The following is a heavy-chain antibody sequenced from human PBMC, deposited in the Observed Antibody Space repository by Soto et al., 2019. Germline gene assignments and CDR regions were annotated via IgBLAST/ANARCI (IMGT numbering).Heavy chain of an antibody. CDR1: GYTFTNYG. D-gene: IGHD3-9*01. V-gene: IGHV1-18*01. CDR3: AREPPLKEYNILSNSFDP. Sequence: ASVKVSCKASGYTFTNYGISWVQQAPGQGLEWMGWISAYNGNTNYAQKLQGRVTMTTDTSTSTAYMELRSLRSDDTAVYYCAREPPLKEYNILSNSFDPWGQGTLVTVS. CDR2: ISAYNGNT. J-gene: IGHJ5*02.